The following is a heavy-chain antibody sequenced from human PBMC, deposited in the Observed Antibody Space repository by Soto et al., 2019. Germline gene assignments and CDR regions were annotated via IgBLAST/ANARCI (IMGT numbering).Heavy chain of an antibody. J-gene: IGHJ4*02. CDR3: AHCTLHYYGDHDPGTSHVFDS. CDR2: LYGDNDK. D-gene: IGHD4-17*01. Sequence: QIILKESGPSPVKPTQTLTVTCTFSGFSLSNSGVGVAWIRQPPGKALEWLALLYGDNDKRYSPSLKTRLTITKDTSKSQVVLTMTNMDPVDTATYYCAHCTLHYYGDHDPGTSHVFDSWGQGTLVTVSS. V-gene: IGHV2-5*02. CDR1: GFSLSNSGVG.